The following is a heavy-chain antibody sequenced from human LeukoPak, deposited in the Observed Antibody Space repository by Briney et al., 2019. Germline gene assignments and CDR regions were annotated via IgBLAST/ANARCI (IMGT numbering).Heavy chain of an antibody. CDR3: ARFSPRAMGNYFDF. CDR1: GGSISSGSYS. J-gene: IGHJ4*02. D-gene: IGHD7-27*01. V-gene: IGHV4-30-2*01. CDR2: IYPRGST. Sequence: SETLSLTCAVSGGSISSGSYSWSWIQQPPGKGLEWIGYIYPRGSTYYNPSLKSRVTMSLDRSANQFSLNLSSVTAADTAVYYCARFSPRAMGNYFDFWGQGTLVTVSS.